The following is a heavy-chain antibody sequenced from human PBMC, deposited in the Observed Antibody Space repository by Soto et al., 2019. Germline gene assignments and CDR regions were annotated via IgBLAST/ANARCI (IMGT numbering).Heavy chain of an antibody. CDR3: ARVYSSSSDYYYGMDV. CDR2: IYYSGST. D-gene: IGHD6-6*01. V-gene: IGHV4-61*01. Sequence: SETLSLTCTVSGGSVSSGSYYWSWIRQPPGKGLEWIGCIYYSGSTNYNPSLKSRVTISVDTSKNQFSLKLSSVTAADTAVYYCARVYSSSSDYYYGMDVWGQGTTVTVSS. J-gene: IGHJ6*02. CDR1: GGSVSSGSYY.